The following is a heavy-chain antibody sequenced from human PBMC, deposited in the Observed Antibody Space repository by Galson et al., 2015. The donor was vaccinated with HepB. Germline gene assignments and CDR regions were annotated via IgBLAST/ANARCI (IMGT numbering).Heavy chain of an antibody. D-gene: IGHD6-6*01. V-gene: IGHV5-51*01. Sequence: QSGAEVKKPGESLKISCKGSGYSFTSYWIGWVRQMPGKGLEWMGIIYPGDSDTRYSPSFQGQVTISADKSISTAYLQWSSLKASDTAMYYCARLPPSIAARAYYYGMDVWGQGTTVTVSS. CDR3: ARLPPSIAARAYYYGMDV. J-gene: IGHJ6*02. CDR2: IYPGDSDT. CDR1: GYSFTSYW.